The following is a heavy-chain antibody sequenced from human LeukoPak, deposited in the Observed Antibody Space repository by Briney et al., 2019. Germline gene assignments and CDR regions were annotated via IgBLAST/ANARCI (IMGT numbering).Heavy chain of an antibody. J-gene: IGHJ3*02. CDR2: IYYSGST. D-gene: IGHD3-16*02. CDR3: ARDLVMITFGGVILDAFDI. V-gene: IGHV4-59*12. Sequence: SETLSLTCTVSGGSISSYYWSWIRQPPGKGLEWIGYIYYSGSTNYNPSLKSRVTMSVDTSKNQFSLKLSSVTAADTAVYYCARDLVMITFGGVILDAFDIWGQGTMVTVSS. CDR1: GGSISSYY.